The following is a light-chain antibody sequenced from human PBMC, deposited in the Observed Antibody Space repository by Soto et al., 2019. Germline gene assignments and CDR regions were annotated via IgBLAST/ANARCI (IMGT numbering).Light chain of an antibody. CDR1: QDIGNY. Sequence: DIQMTQSPSSLSASVGDRVTITCQASQDIGNYLNWYKQKPGKAPKLLIYDASNSETGVPSRFSGSGSGTDFTFTISSLQTEDFATYYCQQYNNVPITFAQGTRLEIK. J-gene: IGKJ5*01. CDR3: QQYNNVPIT. CDR2: DAS. V-gene: IGKV1-33*01.